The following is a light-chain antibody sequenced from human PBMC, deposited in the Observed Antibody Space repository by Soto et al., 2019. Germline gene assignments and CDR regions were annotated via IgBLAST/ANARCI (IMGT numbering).Light chain of an antibody. V-gene: IGKV4-1*01. CDR2: WAS. CDR3: QQYYSTPYT. CDR1: QSVLYSSNNKNY. Sequence: DIVMTQSPDSLAVSLGERATINCKSSQSVLYSSNNKNYLDWYQQKPGQPPKLLIYWASTGESGVPDRFSGSGSGTDFTLTISSLEAEDVAVYYCQQYYSTPYTFGQGTKLEIK. J-gene: IGKJ2*01.